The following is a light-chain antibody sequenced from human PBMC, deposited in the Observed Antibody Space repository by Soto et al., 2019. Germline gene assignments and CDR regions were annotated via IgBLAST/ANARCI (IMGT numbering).Light chain of an antibody. CDR3: QQYNDWPLT. CDR2: GAS. J-gene: IGKJ4*01. CDR1: QSVSSN. V-gene: IGKV3-15*01. Sequence: EIVMTPSPATLSVSPGDRATLSCRASQSVSSNLAWYQPTPVQAPRLLIYGASTRATGIPARFSGRGSGTEFTLTISSLQSEDFAVYYCQQYNDWPLTFGGGTKVDI.